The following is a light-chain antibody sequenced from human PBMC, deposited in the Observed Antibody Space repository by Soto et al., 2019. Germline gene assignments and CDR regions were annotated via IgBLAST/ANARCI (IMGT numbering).Light chain of an antibody. Sequence: EIVVTQSPATLSVSPGERATLSCTASQSISTNLAWYQQKPGRASRLLIYGASARATGIPARFRGSGSGTEFTLTISSLQSEDCVGYHCQQYSNWPRTFGQGTKVEV. CDR1: QSISTN. CDR2: GAS. V-gene: IGKV3-15*01. J-gene: IGKJ1*01. CDR3: QQYSNWPRT.